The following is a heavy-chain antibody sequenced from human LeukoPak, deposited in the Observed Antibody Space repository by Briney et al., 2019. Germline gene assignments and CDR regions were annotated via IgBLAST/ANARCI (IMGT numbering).Heavy chain of an antibody. Sequence: SETLPLTCAVYGGSFSGYYWSWIRQPPGKGLEWIGEINHSGSTNYNPSLKSRVTISVDTSKNQFSLKLSSVTAADTAVYYCARDYRYCSGGSCYTRPSYYYYYMDVWGKGTTVTVSS. V-gene: IGHV4-34*01. D-gene: IGHD2-15*01. CDR3: ARDYRYCSGGSCYTRPSYYYYYMDV. CDR2: INHSGST. CDR1: GGSFSGYY. J-gene: IGHJ6*03.